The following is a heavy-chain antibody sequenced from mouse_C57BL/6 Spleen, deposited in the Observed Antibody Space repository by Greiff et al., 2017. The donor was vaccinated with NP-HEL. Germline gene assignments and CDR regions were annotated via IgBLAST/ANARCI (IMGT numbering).Heavy chain of an antibody. J-gene: IGHJ4*01. CDR2: ISSGSGTI. CDR3: ARPKMFYDMDY. Sequence: EVQVVESGGGLVRPGGSLKLSCAASGFTFSGYGMRWVRQATEQGLEWVAYISSGSGTIYYADTVKGRSTISGDNAKNTLFLKMTTLRSEDTSMYCCARPKMFYDMDYWGQGTSVTVSS. CDR1: GFTFSGYG. V-gene: IGHV5-17*01.